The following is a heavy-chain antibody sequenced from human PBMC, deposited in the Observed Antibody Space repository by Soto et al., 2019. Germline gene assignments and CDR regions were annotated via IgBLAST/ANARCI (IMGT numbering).Heavy chain of an antibody. CDR3: ARDLLPYCSGGSCYPEGAFHI. CDR1: GYTFIDYY. J-gene: IGHJ3*02. Sequence: QVQLVQSGAEVKPPGASVKVSCKTSGYTFIDYYMHWVRQAPGQGLEWMGWINPNSGGTNYAQKFQGWVTLTRDTFISTAYMELRRLRSDDTAVYFCARDLLPYCSGGSCYPEGAFHIWGQGTMVTVSS. V-gene: IGHV1-2*04. D-gene: IGHD2-15*01. CDR2: INPNSGGT.